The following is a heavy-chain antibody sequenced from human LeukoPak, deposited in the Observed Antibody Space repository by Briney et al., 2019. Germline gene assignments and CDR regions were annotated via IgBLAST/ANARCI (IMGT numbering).Heavy chain of an antibody. CDR3: ARVPRGIREGWSDAFDI. CDR2: MYYSGGT. Sequence: SETLSLTCRVSGASISGYYWSWIRQPPGRGLEWIGHMYYSGGTTYNPSLKSRVSISLDTSKKHFSLKLSSVTAADTAVYYCARVPRGIREGWSDAFDIWGQGTMVTVSS. V-gene: IGHV4-59*01. D-gene: IGHD6-19*01. CDR1: GASISGYY. J-gene: IGHJ3*02.